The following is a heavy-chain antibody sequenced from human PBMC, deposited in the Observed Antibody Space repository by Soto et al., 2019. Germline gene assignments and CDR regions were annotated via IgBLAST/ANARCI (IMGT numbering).Heavy chain of an antibody. CDR1: GDSVSSNSAA. Sequence: SQTLSLTCAISGDSVSSNSAAWNWISQSPSRGLEWLGRTYYRSKWYNDYAVSVKSRITINTDTSKNQFSLQLNSVTPEDTAVYYCARGGDDFWSGYDFDNNWFDPWGQGTLVTLSS. V-gene: IGHV6-1*01. CDR2: TYYRSKWYN. J-gene: IGHJ5*02. D-gene: IGHD3-3*01. CDR3: ARGGDDFWSGYDFDNNWFDP.